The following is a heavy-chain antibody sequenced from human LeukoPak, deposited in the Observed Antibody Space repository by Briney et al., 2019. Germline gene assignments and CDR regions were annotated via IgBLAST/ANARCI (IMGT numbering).Heavy chain of an antibody. V-gene: IGHV3-21*01. CDR1: GFTFSSYS. CDR2: ISSSSSYI. D-gene: IGHD6-13*01. CDR3: ARDGPRAAAGMYYYYMDV. J-gene: IGHJ6*03. Sequence: GGSLRLSCAASGFTFSSYSMNWVRQAPGKGLEWVSSISSSSSYIYYADSVKGRFTISRDNSKNTLYLQMGSLRAEDMAVYYCARDGPRAAAGMYYYYMDVWGKGTTVTVSS.